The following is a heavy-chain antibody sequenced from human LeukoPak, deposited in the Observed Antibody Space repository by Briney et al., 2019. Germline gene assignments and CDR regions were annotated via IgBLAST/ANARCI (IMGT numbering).Heavy chain of an antibody. CDR3: AKDGEYSSSGNWFDP. V-gene: IGHV3-23*01. Sequence: GGSLRLSCAASGFTFSSYAMSWVRQAPGKGLEWVSAISGSGGSTYYADSVKGRFTISRDNSKNTLYLQMNSLRAEDTAVYYCAKDGEYSSSGNWFDPWGQGTLVTVSS. CDR1: GFTFSSYA. D-gene: IGHD6-6*01. J-gene: IGHJ5*02. CDR2: ISGSGGST.